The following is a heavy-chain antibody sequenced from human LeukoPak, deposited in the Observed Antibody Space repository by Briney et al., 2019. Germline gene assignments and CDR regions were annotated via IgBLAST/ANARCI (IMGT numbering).Heavy chain of an antibody. CDR2: LYSDGNT. D-gene: IGHD2-2*03. J-gene: IGHJ4*02. Sequence: GGSLRLSCAASGFTVITNDMTWVRQAPGKGLEWVSVLYSDGNTKYADSVQGRFTISRDNSKNTLYLEMNSLSPDDTAVYYCAKDGYCTTATCYGWLDYWGLGTVVTVSS. CDR1: GFTVITND. V-gene: IGHV3-53*01. CDR3: AKDGYCTTATCYGWLDY.